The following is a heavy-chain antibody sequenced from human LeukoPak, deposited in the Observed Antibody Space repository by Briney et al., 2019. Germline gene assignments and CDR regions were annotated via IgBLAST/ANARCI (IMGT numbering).Heavy chain of an antibody. Sequence: SETLCLTCAVSEVSFNSYYLSWVRQAPGKGLEWVGYIYYTGSTNYNPSLRGRLTISLDTSKNQFSLRLSSVTAADTAVYYCARHGFGSPYAFDIWGQGTMVTVSS. D-gene: IGHD1-14*01. CDR2: IYYTGST. V-gene: IGHV4-59*08. CDR1: EVSFNSYY. CDR3: ARHGFGSPYAFDI. J-gene: IGHJ3*02.